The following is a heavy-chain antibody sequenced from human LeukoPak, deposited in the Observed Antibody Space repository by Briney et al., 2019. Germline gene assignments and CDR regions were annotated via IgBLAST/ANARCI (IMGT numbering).Heavy chain of an antibody. CDR1: GGSISSSSYY. CDR3: ARYLRGSHFDY. V-gene: IGHV4-39*01. CDR2: IYYSEIT. D-gene: IGHD1-26*01. Sequence: PSETLSLTCTVSGGSISSSSYYWGWIRQPPGKGLQWIASIYYSEITYYNPSLKSRVTISVDTSKNQFSLNLNSVIAADTAVYYCARYLRGSHFDYWGQGTLVTVSS. J-gene: IGHJ4*02.